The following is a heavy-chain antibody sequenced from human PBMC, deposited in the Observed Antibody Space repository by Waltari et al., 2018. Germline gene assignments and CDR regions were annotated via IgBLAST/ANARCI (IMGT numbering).Heavy chain of an antibody. V-gene: IGHV1-69*14. D-gene: IGHD3-10*01. CDR3: ARGSITMVRGVMNPVNYYYMDV. CDR1: GGTFSSYA. CDR2: IIPIFGTA. Sequence: QVQLVQSGAEVKKPGSSVKVSCKAYGGTFSSYAISWVRQAPGQGLEWMGGIIPIFGTANYAQECQGRVTITADKSASTAYMELSSLRSGDTAVYYCARGSITMVRGVMNPVNYYYMDVWGKGTTVTVSS. J-gene: IGHJ6*03.